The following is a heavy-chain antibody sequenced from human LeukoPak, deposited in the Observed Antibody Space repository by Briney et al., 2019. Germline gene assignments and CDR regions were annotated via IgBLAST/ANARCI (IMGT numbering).Heavy chain of an antibody. CDR3: ARDQAQLDYDILTGYPGDAFDI. D-gene: IGHD3-9*01. CDR2: ISSSSSYI. J-gene: IGHJ3*02. Sequence: GGSLRLSCAASGFTFSSYAMSWVRQAPGKGLEWVSSISSSSSYIYYADSVKGRFTISRDNAKNSLYLQMNSLRAEDTAVYYCARDQAQLDYDILTGYPGDAFDIWGQGTMVTVSS. CDR1: GFTFSSYA. V-gene: IGHV3-21*01.